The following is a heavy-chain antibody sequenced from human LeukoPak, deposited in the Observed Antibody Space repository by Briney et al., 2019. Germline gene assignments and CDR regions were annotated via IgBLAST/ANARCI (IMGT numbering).Heavy chain of an antibody. Sequence: ASVKVSCKASGYTFTIYYMHWVRQAPGQGLEWMGIINPSGGSTSYAQKFQGRVTMTRNTSTSTVYMELSSLRSEDTAVYYCARDLRGYSYYYGMGVWGQGTTVTVSS. CDR1: GYTFTIYY. V-gene: IGHV1-46*01. CDR2: INPSGGST. CDR3: ARDLRGYSYYYGMGV. D-gene: IGHD5-12*01. J-gene: IGHJ6*02.